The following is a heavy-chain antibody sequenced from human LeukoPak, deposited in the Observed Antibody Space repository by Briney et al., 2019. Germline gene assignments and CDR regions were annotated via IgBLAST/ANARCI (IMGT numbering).Heavy chain of an antibody. CDR2: INHSGST. J-gene: IGHJ5*02. CDR3: ARAPPPSMIVVVTNWFDP. D-gene: IGHD3-22*01. V-gene: IGHV4-34*01. Sequence: SETLSLTCAVYGGSFSGYYWSWIRQPPGKGLEWIGEINHSGSTNYNPSLKSRVTISVDTSKNQFSLKLSSVTAADTAVYYCARAPPPSMIVVVTNWFDPWGQGTLVTASS. CDR1: GGSFSGYY.